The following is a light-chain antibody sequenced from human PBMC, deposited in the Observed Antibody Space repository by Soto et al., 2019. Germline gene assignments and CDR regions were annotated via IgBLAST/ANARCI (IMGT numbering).Light chain of an antibody. CDR1: QNIDSR. J-gene: IGKJ3*01. Sequence: DIQMAQSPSTLSASVGDRVTITCRASQNIDSRLAWYQQKPGKAPKLLVFDASTLERGVTSTFSDSGSGTDFTLTISNLQPEDFATYYCQQYNSFSLFTFGPGTKVETK. V-gene: IGKV1-5*01. CDR3: QQYNSFSLFT. CDR2: DAS.